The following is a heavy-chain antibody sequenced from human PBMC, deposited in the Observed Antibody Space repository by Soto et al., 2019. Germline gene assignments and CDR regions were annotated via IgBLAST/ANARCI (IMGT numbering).Heavy chain of an antibody. CDR1: RFSFSSYE. Sequence: EVQLLESGGGLVQPGGSLRLSCVASRFSFSSYETSWVRQAAGKGLEWVSRVSLTGDRTNYAGSVKGRFTVSRDNFKNTLYLEMDSLRPEDTAIYYCARGGGYCTPTSCAIDSWGRGTPVTVSS. CDR3: ARGGGYCTPTSCAIDS. D-gene: IGHD2-8*01. V-gene: IGHV3-23*01. CDR2: VSLTGDRT. J-gene: IGHJ4*02.